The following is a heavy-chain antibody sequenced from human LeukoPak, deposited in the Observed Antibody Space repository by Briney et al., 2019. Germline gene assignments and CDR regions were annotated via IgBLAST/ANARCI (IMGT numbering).Heavy chain of an antibody. Sequence: ASVTVSCKSSVYTFSTCDINWVRQAGGQGLEWMGWMNPNSGNTGFAHKFQGRDTMTRDTSINTAYMELSSLRSDDTAVYYCARVLGSISHWGQGTLVTVSS. J-gene: IGHJ4*02. CDR1: VYTFSTCD. CDR2: MNPNSGNT. D-gene: IGHD1-1*01. V-gene: IGHV1-8*01. CDR3: ARVLGSISH.